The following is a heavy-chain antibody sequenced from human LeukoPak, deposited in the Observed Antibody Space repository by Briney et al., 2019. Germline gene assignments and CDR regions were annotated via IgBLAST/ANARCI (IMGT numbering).Heavy chain of an antibody. D-gene: IGHD3-22*01. CDR3: ARDIGGYSGSSDY. CDR1: GGSISNYY. CDR2: IYYSGNT. V-gene: IGHV4-59*01. Sequence: SETLSLTCAVSGGSISNYYWSWIRQPPGKGLEWIGYIYYSGNTNYNPSLKSRVTISVDTSKNQFSLKLSSVTAADTAVYYCARDIGGYSGSSDYWGQGTLVTVSS. J-gene: IGHJ4*02.